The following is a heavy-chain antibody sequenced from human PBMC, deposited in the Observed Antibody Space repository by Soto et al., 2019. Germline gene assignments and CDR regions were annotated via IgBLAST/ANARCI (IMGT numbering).Heavy chain of an antibody. CDR1: GGTFSSYA. D-gene: IGHD6-19*01. Sequence: QVQLVQSGAEVKKPGSSVKVSCKASGGTFSSYAISWVRQAPGHGLEWMGGIIPIFGTANYAQKFQGRVTITADKSTSTAYMELSSLRSADTAVYYGARASKGLSRGWYLFRNWGQGTLVTVSS. CDR2: IIPIFGTA. J-gene: IGHJ4*02. V-gene: IGHV1-69*14. CDR3: ARASKGLSRGWYLFRN.